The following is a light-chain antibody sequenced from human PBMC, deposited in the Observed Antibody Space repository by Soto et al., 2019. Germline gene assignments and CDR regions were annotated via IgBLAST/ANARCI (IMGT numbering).Light chain of an antibody. Sequence: EIVMTQSPATLSVSPGERATLSCRASQSISSNLAWYQQKPGQAPRLLIFGASTRATGLPARFSGSGSGTEFTLTISSLQSEDFAVYYCHQYNNWPRTFGRGTKVEIK. CDR3: HQYNNWPRT. CDR1: QSISSN. J-gene: IGKJ1*01. CDR2: GAS. V-gene: IGKV3-15*01.